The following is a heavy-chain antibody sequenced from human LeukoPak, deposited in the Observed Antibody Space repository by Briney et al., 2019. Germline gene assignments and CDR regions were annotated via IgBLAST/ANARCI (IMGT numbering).Heavy chain of an antibody. CDR3: ASYSSGWPDAFDI. CDR2: IYYSGST. J-gene: IGHJ3*02. V-gene: IGHV4-59*01. CDR1: GGSISSYY. D-gene: IGHD6-19*01. Sequence: SETLSLTGTVSGGSISSYYWSWIRQPPGKGLDWIGYIYYSGSTNYNPSLKSRVTISVDTSKNQFSLKLSSVTAADTAVYYCASYSSGWPDAFDIWGQGTMVTVSS.